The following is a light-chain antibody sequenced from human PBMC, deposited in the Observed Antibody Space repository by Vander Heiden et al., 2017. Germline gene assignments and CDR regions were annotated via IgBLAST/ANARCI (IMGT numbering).Light chain of an antibody. CDR3: QQCDSTPRT. J-gene: IGKJ1*01. CDR1: QSISSY. V-gene: IGKV1-39*01. CDR2: AAS. Sequence: DIQMTQSPSSLSASVGDRVTITCRASQSISSYLNWYQQKPGKAPKLLIYAASSLQSGVPSRFSGSASGTDFTLTISRLHPEDFATYYCQQCDSTPRTFGQWTKVEIK.